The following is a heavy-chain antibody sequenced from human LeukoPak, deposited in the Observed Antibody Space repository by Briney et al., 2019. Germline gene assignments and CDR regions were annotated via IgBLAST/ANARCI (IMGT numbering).Heavy chain of an antibody. CDR3: ARDYIIRATAV. CDR2: VYSNNST. Sequence: GGSLRLSCAASGFTVSRTYMSWVCQAPGKGLEWVAVVYSNNSTYYADSVKGRFTISRHSSKNTLLLQMNSLRAEDTAMYYCARDYIIRATAVWAQGTTVTFSS. D-gene: IGHD1-26*01. CDR1: GFTVSRTY. V-gene: IGHV3-53*04. J-gene: IGHJ6*02.